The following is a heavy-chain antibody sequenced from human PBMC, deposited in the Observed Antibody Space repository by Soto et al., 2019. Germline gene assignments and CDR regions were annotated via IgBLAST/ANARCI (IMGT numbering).Heavy chain of an antibody. Sequence: QVQLVQSGAEMKKPGASVKVSCESSGYTFTAYYIHWVRQAPGHGLEWMGWINPNDGGTKYAQKFQGRVTMTRDTSINTAYMELSSLTSDDTAVYYCARAAHTRVQVVRFSFDQWGQGTLVTISS. J-gene: IGHJ4*02. CDR2: INPNDGGT. CDR3: ARAAHTRVQVVRFSFDQ. CDR1: GYTFTAYY. V-gene: IGHV1-2*02. D-gene: IGHD3-10*01.